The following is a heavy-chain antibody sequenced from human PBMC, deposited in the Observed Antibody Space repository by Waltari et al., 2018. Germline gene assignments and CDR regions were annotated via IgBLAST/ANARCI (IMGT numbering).Heavy chain of an antibody. D-gene: IGHD3-10*01. V-gene: IGHV3-7*03. CDR2: INYDGSEK. CDR1: EFTFSTYW. Sequence: EVQLGESGGGLVQPGGSLRLPCAVSEFTFSTYWMPWVRQASGRVLEVVSNINYDGSEKNYVDSVKGRFTISRDNARNSLYLQMNSLRAEDTAVYYCATYRWLGYWGQGTLVTVSS. CDR3: ATYRWLGY. J-gene: IGHJ4*02.